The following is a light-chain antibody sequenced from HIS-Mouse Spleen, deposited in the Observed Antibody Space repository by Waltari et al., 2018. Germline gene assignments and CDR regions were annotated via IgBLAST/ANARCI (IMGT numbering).Light chain of an antibody. J-gene: IGLJ2*01. CDR3: NSRDSSGNHLV. CDR2: GKN. Sequence: SSELTQDPAVSVALGQTVRITCQGDSLRSYYASWYQQKPGQAPVLFIYGKNNRPSGIPDRFFGSSSGNTASLTITGAQAEDEADYYCNSRDSSGNHLVFGGGTKLTVL. CDR1: SLRSYY. V-gene: IGLV3-19*01.